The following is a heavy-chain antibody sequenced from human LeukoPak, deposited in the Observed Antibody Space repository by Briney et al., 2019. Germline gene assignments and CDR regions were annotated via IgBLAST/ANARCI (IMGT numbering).Heavy chain of an antibody. Sequence: QSGGSLRLSCAASGFTVSHNFMTWVRQAPGKGLEWVSVLYSGDRTYYPDSVKGRFTISRDNSENTPYLQMNSLRAEDTAVYYCARVNSSGWFSIDYWGQGTLVTV. CDR2: LYSGDRT. V-gene: IGHV3-53*01. D-gene: IGHD6-19*01. J-gene: IGHJ4*02. CDR1: GFTVSHNF. CDR3: ARVNSSGWFSIDY.